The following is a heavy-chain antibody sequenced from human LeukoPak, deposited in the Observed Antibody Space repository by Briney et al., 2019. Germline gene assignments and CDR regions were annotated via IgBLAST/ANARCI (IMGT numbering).Heavy chain of an antibody. CDR2: IYYTGNT. CDR3: ARDRPWRADY. V-gene: IGHV4-59*01. Sequence: SETLSLTCTVSGGSIGSYYWSWIRQPPGKGLEWIGYIYYTGNTSYNPSLKSRVTISVDTSKNQFSLKLSSVTAADTAVYYCARDRPWRADYWGQGTLVTVSS. J-gene: IGHJ4*02. CDR1: GGSIGSYY. D-gene: IGHD6-6*01.